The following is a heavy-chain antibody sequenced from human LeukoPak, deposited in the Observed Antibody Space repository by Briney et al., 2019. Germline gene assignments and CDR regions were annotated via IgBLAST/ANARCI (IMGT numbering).Heavy chain of an antibody. J-gene: IGHJ6*02. CDR1: GFTFSSYE. CDR2: INSSGSTI. D-gene: IGHD4-17*01. CDR3: ARSDYGDYVLKVYYYGMDV. Sequence: GESLRLSCAASGFTFSSYEMNWVRQAPGKGLEWVSYINSSGSTIYYASSETDRFTTPRENAKKSLYLPMNSLRPEDTAVYYCARSDYGDYVLKVYYYGMDVWGQGTTVTVSS. V-gene: IGHV3-48*03.